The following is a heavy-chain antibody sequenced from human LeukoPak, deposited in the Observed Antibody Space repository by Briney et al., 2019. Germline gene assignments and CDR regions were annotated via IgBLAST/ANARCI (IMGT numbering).Heavy chain of an antibody. CDR1: GFTFRNYA. CDR3: AKGLINDWSALEF. D-gene: IGHD3-9*01. V-gene: IGHV3-23*01. J-gene: IGHJ4*02. Sequence: GGSLRLSCAASGFTFRNYAMTWVRQAPGKGLEWVSAISGSGGTTYYAASVRGRFTISRDNFKNTLYLQMNSLRGEDTAIYYCAKGLINDWSALEFWGQGTLVTVST. CDR2: ISGSGGTT.